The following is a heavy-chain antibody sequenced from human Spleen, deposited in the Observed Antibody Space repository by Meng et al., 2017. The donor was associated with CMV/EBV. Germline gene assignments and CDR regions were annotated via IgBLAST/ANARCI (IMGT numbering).Heavy chain of an antibody. CDR1: GFVFSDYY. CDR2: ISSSSVTI. Sequence: LSLTCAGSGFVFSDYYMSWVRQAPGKGLEWVSYISSSSVTIHYADSVRGRFTVSRDNAKRSLYLQMNSLRVEDTAIYYCARIDYGDWMDWGQGTLVTVSS. D-gene: IGHD4-17*01. J-gene: IGHJ4*02. V-gene: IGHV3-11*01. CDR3: ARIDYGDWMD.